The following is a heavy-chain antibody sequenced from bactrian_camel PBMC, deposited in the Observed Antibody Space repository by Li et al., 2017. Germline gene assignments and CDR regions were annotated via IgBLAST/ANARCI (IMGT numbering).Heavy chain of an antibody. CDR1: GHSRGSNC. J-gene: IGHJ6*01. CDR2: IRNSGGET. D-gene: IGHD2*01. CDR3: ARGWRTYGAGY. V-gene: IGHV3S53*01. Sequence: HVQLVESGGGSVQPGGSLRLTCVVSGHSRGSNCVGWFRLPPGRAPAEREGIAAIRNSGGETWYHDSVKGRFTISQDKAKNTVYLQMKSLATEDTAVYYCARGWRTYGAGYRGQGTQVTVS.